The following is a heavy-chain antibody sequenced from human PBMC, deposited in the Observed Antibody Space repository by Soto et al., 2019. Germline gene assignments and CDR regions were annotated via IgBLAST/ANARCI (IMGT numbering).Heavy chain of an antibody. D-gene: IGHD6-13*01. Sequence: QVQLQESGPGLVKPSGTLSLTCTVSSGSISSTNWWSWVRQPPGKGLEWIGEIYHSGSTNYNPSLKSRVTLSVDKSKNQFSLKVNSVTAADTAVYYCASSRGGISWPFWHWGHGTQVTVSP. V-gene: IGHV4-4*02. CDR2: IYHSGST. CDR3: ASSRGGISWPFWH. CDR1: SGSISSTNW. J-gene: IGHJ4*01.